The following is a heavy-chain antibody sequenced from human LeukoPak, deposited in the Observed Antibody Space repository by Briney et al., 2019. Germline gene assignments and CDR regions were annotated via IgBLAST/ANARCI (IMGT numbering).Heavy chain of an antibody. CDR1: GYTFTSYG. V-gene: IGHV1-18*04. J-gene: IGHJ6*04. D-gene: IGHD6-19*01. CDR2: ISAYNGNT. CDR3: AREGRVGSGWTYYYYYGMEV. Sequence: ASVKVYCKASGYTFTSYGISWVRQAPGQRLEWMGWISAYNGNTNYAQKLQGRVTMTTDTSTSTAYMELRSLRSDDTAVYYCAREGRVGSGWTYYYYYGMEVWGKGTTVTASS.